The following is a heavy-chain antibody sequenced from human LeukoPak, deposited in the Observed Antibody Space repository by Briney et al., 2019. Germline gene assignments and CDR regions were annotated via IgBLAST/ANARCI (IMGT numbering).Heavy chain of an antibody. J-gene: IGHJ4*02. CDR2: ISGSGGIST. D-gene: IGHD2-2*01. CDR1: GFIFNAYW. V-gene: IGHV3-23*01. Sequence: GGSLRLSCVASGFIFNAYWMTWVRQAPGKGLEWVSGISGSGGISTYYADSVKGRFTISRDNSKNTLYLQMNILRAGDTAVYYCAKSSPVDDWGQGTLVTVSS. CDR3: AKSSPVDD.